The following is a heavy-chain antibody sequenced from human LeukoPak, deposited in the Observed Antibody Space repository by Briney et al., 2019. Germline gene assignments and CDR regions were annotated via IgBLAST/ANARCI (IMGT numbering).Heavy chain of an antibody. CDR1: GYSFTNYW. CDR2: IYPADSDT. CDR3: ARVIPEYCSGGSCLNWFDP. J-gene: IGHJ5*02. D-gene: IGHD2-15*01. Sequence: GESLKISCKGPGYSFTNYWIGWVRQMPGKGLEWMGIIYPADSDTRYSPSFQGQVTISADKSIRTAYLQWSSLKASDTAMYYCARVIPEYCSGGSCLNWFDPWGQGTLVTVSS. V-gene: IGHV5-51*01.